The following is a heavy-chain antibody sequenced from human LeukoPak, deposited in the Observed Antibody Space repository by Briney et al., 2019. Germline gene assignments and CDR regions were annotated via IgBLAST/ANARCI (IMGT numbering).Heavy chain of an antibody. Sequence: TAGGSLRLSCAASGFTFSDYYMSWIRQAPGKGLEWVSYISSSSSYTNYADSVKGRFTISRDNAKNSLYLQMNSLRVEDRAVYYCARVGKSEDHFDYWGQGTLVTVSS. CDR2: ISSSSSYT. J-gene: IGHJ4*02. CDR1: GFTFSDYY. D-gene: IGHD7-27*01. CDR3: ARVGKSEDHFDY. V-gene: IGHV3-11*05.